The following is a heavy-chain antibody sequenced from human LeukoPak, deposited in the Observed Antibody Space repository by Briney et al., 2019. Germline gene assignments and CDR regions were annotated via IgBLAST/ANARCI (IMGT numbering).Heavy chain of an antibody. CDR1: GGSISSYY. V-gene: IGHV4-59*01. Sequence: SETLSLTCTVSGGSISSYYWSWLRQPPGKGLEWIGYIYYSGSTNYNPSLKSRVTISVDTSKNQFSLKLSSVTAADTAVYYCARDMSGGGLGFDYWGQGTLVTVSS. J-gene: IGHJ4*02. CDR3: ARDMSGGGLGFDY. CDR2: IYYSGST. D-gene: IGHD3-10*02.